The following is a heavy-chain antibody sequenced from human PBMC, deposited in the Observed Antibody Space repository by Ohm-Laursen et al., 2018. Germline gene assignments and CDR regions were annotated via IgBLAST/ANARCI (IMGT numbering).Heavy chain of an antibody. CDR1: GGSISSGGYY. D-gene: IGHD1-26*01. J-gene: IGHJ4*02. CDR3: ARSYSGSYLLFDY. V-gene: IGHV4-31*03. Sequence: TLSLTCTVSGGSISSGGYYWSWIRQHPGKGLERIGYIYYSGSTYYNPSLKSRVTISVDTSKNQFSLKLSSVTAADTAVYYCARSYSGSYLLFDYWGQGTLVTVSS. CDR2: IYYSGST.